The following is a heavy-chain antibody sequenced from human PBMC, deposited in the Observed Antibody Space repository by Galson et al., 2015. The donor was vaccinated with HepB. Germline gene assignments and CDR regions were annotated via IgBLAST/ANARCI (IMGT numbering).Heavy chain of an antibody. D-gene: IGHD2-2*01. CDR3: ACFKWDQLRYFDD. Sequence: SLRLSCAASGFTFSNDWMSWLRQAPGKGLEWVANIKKDATLKFYDDSVKGRFTVSRDNASSSLFLQMDSLRVEDTAVYYCACFKWDQLRYFDDWGQGTLVTVSS. CDR1: GFTFSNDW. J-gene: IGHJ4*02. V-gene: IGHV3-7*03. CDR2: IKKDATLK.